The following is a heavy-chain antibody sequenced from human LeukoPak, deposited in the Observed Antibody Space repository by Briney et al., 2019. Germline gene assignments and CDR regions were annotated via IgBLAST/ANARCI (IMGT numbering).Heavy chain of an antibody. Sequence: GASVKVSCKASGGTFSSYAISWVRQAPGQGLEWMGRIIPILGIANYAQKFQGRVTITADKSTSTAYMELSSLRSEDTAVYYCARGPPSSGIWGGYFQHWGQGTLVTVSS. J-gene: IGHJ1*01. CDR3: ARGPPSSGIWGGYFQH. CDR1: GGTFSSYA. D-gene: IGHD3-22*01. CDR2: IIPILGIA. V-gene: IGHV1-69*04.